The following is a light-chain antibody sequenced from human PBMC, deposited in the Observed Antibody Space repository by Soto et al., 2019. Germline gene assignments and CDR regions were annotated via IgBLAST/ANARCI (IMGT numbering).Light chain of an antibody. V-gene: IGKV3-11*01. J-gene: IGKJ4*01. CDR1: QSVSSY. CDR3: QQRSNWPPLT. Sequence: EIVLTQSPATLSLSPGERATLSCRASQSVSSYLAWYQQKPGQAPRLVIYDASKRATSIPARFSGSGSGTDFTLTISSLEPEDFAVYYCQQRSNWPPLTFGGGTKVEIK. CDR2: DAS.